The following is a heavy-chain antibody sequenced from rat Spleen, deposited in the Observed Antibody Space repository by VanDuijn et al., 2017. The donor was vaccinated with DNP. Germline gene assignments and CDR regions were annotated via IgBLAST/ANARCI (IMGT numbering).Heavy chain of an antibody. V-gene: IGHV5-46*01. Sequence: EVQLLESGGGLVQPGGSMKLSCTASGFTFSSFPMAWVRQAPTKGLEWVAIISTTGTKTDYRDSVKGRFTVSRGNARGILYLQMNSLTSEDTATYYCTELPSYYEAWFAYWGQGALVTVSS. D-gene: IGHD1-4*01. CDR2: ISTTGTKT. J-gene: IGHJ3*01. CDR3: TELPSYYEAWFAY. CDR1: GFTFSSFP.